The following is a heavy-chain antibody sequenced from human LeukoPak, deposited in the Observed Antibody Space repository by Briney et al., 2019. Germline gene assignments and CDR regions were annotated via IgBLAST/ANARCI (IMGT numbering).Heavy chain of an antibody. Sequence: SETLSLTCTVSGGSISSSSYYWGWIRQPPGKGLEWVGGIYYGGRTYYNPSLQSRATISEDTSKNQFSLNLYSMTAADTAVYYCARADDVVVAAPFDNWGQGTLVTVSS. D-gene: IGHD2-15*01. CDR2: IYYGGRT. CDR1: GGSISSSSYY. J-gene: IGHJ4*02. CDR3: ARADDVVVAAPFDN. V-gene: IGHV4-39*07.